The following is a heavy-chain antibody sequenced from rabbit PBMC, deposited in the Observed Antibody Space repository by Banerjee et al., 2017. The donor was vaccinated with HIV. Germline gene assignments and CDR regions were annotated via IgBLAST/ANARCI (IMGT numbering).Heavy chain of an antibody. V-gene: IGHV1S40*01. CDR1: GFSFSSGYD. CDR3: ARDLDGDSGSYLHL. D-gene: IGHD1-1*01. J-gene: IGHJ4*01. Sequence: QSLEESGGDLVKPGASLTLTCTASGFSFSSGYDMCWVRQAPGKGLEWIGCIYAGSSGSTYYASWAKGRFTISKTSSTTVTLQVTSLTAADTATYFCARDLDGDSGSYLHLWGPGTLVTIS. CDR2: IYAGSSGST.